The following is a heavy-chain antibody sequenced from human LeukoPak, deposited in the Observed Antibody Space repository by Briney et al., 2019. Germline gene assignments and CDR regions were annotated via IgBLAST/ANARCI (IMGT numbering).Heavy chain of an antibody. D-gene: IGHD2-15*01. CDR2: INWNSDSI. V-gene: IGHV3-9*01. CDR3: ARAGLVVAATGYMDV. CDR1: GFTFDDYA. Sequence: GGSLRLSCAVSGFTFDDYAMHWVRQVPGKGLEWVSGINWNSDSIGYADSVKGRFTTSRDNAKNSLYLQMNSLRAEDTAVYYCARAGLVVAATGYMDVWGKGTTVTISS. J-gene: IGHJ6*03.